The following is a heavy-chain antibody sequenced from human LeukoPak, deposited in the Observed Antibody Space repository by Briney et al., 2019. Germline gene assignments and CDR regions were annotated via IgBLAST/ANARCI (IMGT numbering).Heavy chain of an antibody. Sequence: PSETLSLTCTVSGGSISSYYWSWIRQPPGKGLEWIGYIFYSGSTNYNPSLESRVTMSVDTSKNQFSLKLRSVTAADTAVYYCARGTLPGSWQLLGYWGQGTLVTVSS. CDR1: GGSISSYY. V-gene: IGHV4-59*08. CDR3: ARGTLPGSWQLLGY. D-gene: IGHD2-15*01. CDR2: IFYSGST. J-gene: IGHJ4*02.